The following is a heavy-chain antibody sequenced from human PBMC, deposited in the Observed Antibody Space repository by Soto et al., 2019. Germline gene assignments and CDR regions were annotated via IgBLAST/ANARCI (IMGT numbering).Heavy chain of an antibody. J-gene: IGHJ4*02. Sequence: QVQLQESGPGLVKPSQTLSLTCPVSGGSISSGGSYWSWIRQHPGQGLGWIGYIYYSGGTYYNPSLKSRVTISVDTSKNHFALKLSSVTAADTDVDYCARGVIHWGQGTLVTVSS. D-gene: IGHD2-21*01. V-gene: IGHV4-31*03. CDR3: ARGVIH. CDR2: IYYSGGT. CDR1: GGSISSGGSY.